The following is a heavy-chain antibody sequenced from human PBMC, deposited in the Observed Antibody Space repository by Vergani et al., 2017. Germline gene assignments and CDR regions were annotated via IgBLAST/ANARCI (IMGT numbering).Heavy chain of an antibody. CDR3: ARGQTGYSRDWSTYFFYMDV. CDR1: GGSISSGSYY. V-gene: IGHV4-61*02. J-gene: IGHJ6*03. CDR2: IYTSGST. Sequence: QVQLQESGPGLVKPSQTLSLTCTVSGGSISSGSYYWSWIRQPAGKGLEWIGRIYTSGSTNYNPSLKSRVTISVDTSKNQFSLKLSSVTAADSAFYFCARGQTGYSRDWSTYFFYMDVWGKGTTVTVSS. D-gene: IGHD3/OR15-3a*01.